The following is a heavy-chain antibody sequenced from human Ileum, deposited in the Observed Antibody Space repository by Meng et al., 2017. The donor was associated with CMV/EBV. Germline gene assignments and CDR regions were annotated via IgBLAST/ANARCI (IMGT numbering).Heavy chain of an antibody. CDR2: VNNRGRT. Sequence: QVQVQQWGAGLLKPLETLSLTCAVSGEPLNGFFCSWIRQPPGRGLEWIGEVNNRGRTNYNPSLKSRLTISIDTSKRQLSLMVTSVTAADSAIYYCASGRLQFTPSALQHWGPGTLVTVSS. J-gene: IGHJ1*01. CDR1: GEPLNGFF. D-gene: IGHD5-24*01. V-gene: IGHV4-34*02. CDR3: ASGRLQFTPSALQH.